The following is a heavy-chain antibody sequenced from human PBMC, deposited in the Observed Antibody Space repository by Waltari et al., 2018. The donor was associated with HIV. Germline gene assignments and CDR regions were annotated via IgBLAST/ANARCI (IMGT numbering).Heavy chain of an antibody. CDR3: ARIGTYYDMDV. Sequence: QVQVVESGGAVVQPGRSLRLSCAASGFTFSSYAMHWVRQAPGKGLLGVAVISYNETNKCYGDSVKGRFTISRDNSKNTLYLQMNSLRAEDTAVYYCARIGTYYDMDVWGQGTTVTVSS. CDR1: GFTFSSYA. V-gene: IGHV3-30-3*01. CDR2: ISYNETNK. J-gene: IGHJ6*02. D-gene: IGHD1-1*01.